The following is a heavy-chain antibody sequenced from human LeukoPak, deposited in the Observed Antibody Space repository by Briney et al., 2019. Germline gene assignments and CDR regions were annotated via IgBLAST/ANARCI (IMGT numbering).Heavy chain of an antibody. J-gene: IGHJ4*02. Sequence: PGGSLRLSCAASGFTFSSYAMTWVRQAPGKGLEWVSVISDSGGSTYYAESEKGRFTLSRDNSKNTLYLQMNSLRAEDTAVYYCAKITHIGVVAPFDCWGQGTLVTVSS. CDR2: ISDSGGST. V-gene: IGHV3-23*01. CDR1: GFTFSSYA. CDR3: AKITHIGVVAPFDC. D-gene: IGHD2-2*01.